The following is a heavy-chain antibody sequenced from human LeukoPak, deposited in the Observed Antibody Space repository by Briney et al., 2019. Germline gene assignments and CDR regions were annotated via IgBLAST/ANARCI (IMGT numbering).Heavy chain of an antibody. CDR3: ARMKRITVVRGVNSYFDY. D-gene: IGHD3-10*01. J-gene: IGHJ4*02. CDR1: GFSLSSRGMG. Sequence: SGPTLVNPTQTLTLTCTFSGFSLSSRGMGVSCIRQPPVKALEWLTRIDWDDDKYYSTSLKTRLTISKDTSKNQVVLTMTNMDPVDTATYYCARMKRITVVRGVNSYFDYWGQGTLVTVSS. CDR2: IDWDDDK. V-gene: IGHV2-70*11.